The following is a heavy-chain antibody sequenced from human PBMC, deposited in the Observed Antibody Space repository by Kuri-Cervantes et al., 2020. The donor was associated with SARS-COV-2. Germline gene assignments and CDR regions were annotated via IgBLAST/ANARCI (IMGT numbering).Heavy chain of an antibody. D-gene: IGHD1-1*01. CDR1: GFTFSSYE. V-gene: IGHV3-48*03. Sequence: GGSLRLSCAASGFTFSSYEMNWVRQAPGKGLEWVSYISSSGSTIYYADSVKGRFTLSRDNAKNMLSLQMNSLRAEDTAVYYCVRDGDHWNFDYWGQGTLVTVSS. CDR3: VRDGDHWNFDY. CDR2: ISSSGSTI. J-gene: IGHJ4*02.